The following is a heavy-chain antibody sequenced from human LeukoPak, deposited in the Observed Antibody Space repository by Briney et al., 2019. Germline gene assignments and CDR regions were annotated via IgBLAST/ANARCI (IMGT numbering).Heavy chain of an antibody. D-gene: IGHD1-26*01. V-gene: IGHV3-21*01. J-gene: IGHJ4*02. CDR2: ISSSSSYI. CDR3: ASWSRVGASSY. CDR1: GFTFSSYS. Sequence: GGSLRLSCAASGFTFSSYSMNWVRQAPGKGLEWVSSISSSSSYIYYADSVKGRFTISRDNAKNSLYLRMNSLRAEDTAVYYCASWSRVGASSYWGQGTLVTVSS.